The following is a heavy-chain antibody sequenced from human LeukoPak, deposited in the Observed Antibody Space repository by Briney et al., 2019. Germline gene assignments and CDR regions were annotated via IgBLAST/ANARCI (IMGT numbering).Heavy chain of an antibody. D-gene: IGHD5-12*01. Sequence: QPGGSLRLSCAASGFSFRSYWMSWVRQAPGKGLEWVANIKQDGSEMYYVDSVKGRFTISRDNAKNSLYLQMNSLRAEDTAVYYCARGFSGYNYGYYFDYWGQGTLVTVSS. CDR3: ARGFSGYNYGYYFDY. CDR2: IKQDGSEM. J-gene: IGHJ4*02. V-gene: IGHV3-7*01. CDR1: GFSFRSYW.